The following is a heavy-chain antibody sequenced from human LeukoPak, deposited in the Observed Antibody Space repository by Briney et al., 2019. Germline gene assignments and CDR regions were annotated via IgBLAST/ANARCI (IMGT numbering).Heavy chain of an antibody. CDR2: IYYSGGT. V-gene: IGHV4-59*01. CDR1: GGSISSYY. D-gene: IGHD5-12*01. Sequence: SSETLSLTCTVSGGSISSYYWSWIRQPPGKGLEWIGYIYYSGGTNYNPSLKSRVTISVDTSKNQFSLKLSSVTAADTAVYYCARCSRGYSGYELDYWGQGTLVTVSS. CDR3: ARCSRGYSGYELDY. J-gene: IGHJ4*02.